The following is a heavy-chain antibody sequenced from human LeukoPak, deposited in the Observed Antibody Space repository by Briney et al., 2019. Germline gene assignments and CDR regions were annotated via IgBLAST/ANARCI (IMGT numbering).Heavy chain of an antibody. CDR2: IYYSGST. D-gene: IGHD3-22*01. CDR1: GGSISSYY. J-gene: IGHJ3*02. CDR3: ARGGRITMIVGDALDI. V-gene: IGHV4-59*08. Sequence: SETLSLTCTVSGGSISSYYWSWIRQPPGKGLEWIGYIYYSGSTNYNPSLKSRVTISVDTSKNQFSLKLSSVTVADTAVYYCARGGRITMIVGDALDIWGQGTMVTVSS.